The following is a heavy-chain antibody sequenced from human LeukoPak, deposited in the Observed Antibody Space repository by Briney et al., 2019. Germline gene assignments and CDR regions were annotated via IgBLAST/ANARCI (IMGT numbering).Heavy chain of an antibody. D-gene: IGHD3-3*01. V-gene: IGHV3-48*03. CDR1: GFTFSSYE. Sequence: PGGSLRLSCAASGFTFSSYEMNRVRQAPGKGLEWVSYISSSGSTIYYADSVKGRFTISRDNAKNSLYLQMNSLRAEDTAVYYCANSPFWSGYSPRDYWGQGTLVTVSS. CDR3: ANSPFWSGYSPRDY. CDR2: ISSSGSTI. J-gene: IGHJ4*02.